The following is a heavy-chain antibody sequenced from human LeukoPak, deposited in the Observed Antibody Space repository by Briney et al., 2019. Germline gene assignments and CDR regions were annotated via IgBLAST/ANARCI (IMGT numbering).Heavy chain of an antibody. V-gene: IGHV1-24*01. J-gene: IGHJ4*02. D-gene: IGHD3-22*01. CDR1: GYTLTELS. Sequence: GASVKVSCKVSGYTLTELSMHWVRQAPGKGLEWMGGFDPEDGETIYAQKFQGRVTMTEDTSTDTAYMELSSLRSEDTAVYYCAREVRDDSSGYYILHYFDYWGQGTLVTVSS. CDR2: FDPEDGET. CDR3: AREVRDDSSGYYILHYFDY.